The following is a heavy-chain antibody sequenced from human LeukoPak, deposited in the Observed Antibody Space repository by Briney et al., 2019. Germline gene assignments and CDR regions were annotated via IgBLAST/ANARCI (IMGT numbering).Heavy chain of an antibody. Sequence: GGSLRLSCAASGFXFSSYSMNWVRQAPGKGLEWVSSISSSSSYIYYADSVKGRFTISRDNAKNSLYLQMNSLRAEDTAVYYCAREVRATFDYWGQGTLVTVSS. J-gene: IGHJ4*02. CDR2: ISSSSSYI. CDR3: AREVRATFDY. D-gene: IGHD4-11*01. V-gene: IGHV3-21*01. CDR1: GFXFSSYS.